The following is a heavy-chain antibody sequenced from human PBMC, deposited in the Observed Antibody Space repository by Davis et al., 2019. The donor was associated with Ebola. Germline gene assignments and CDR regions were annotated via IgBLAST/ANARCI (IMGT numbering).Heavy chain of an antibody. Sequence: GESLKLSCKGSGYSFTSYWIGWVRQMPGKGLGWMGIIYPGDSDTRYSPSFQGQVTISADKSISTAYLQWSSLKASDTAMYYCARLRRIAAAGAIDPWGQGTLVTVSS. CDR2: IYPGDSDT. CDR3: ARLRRIAAAGAIDP. J-gene: IGHJ5*02. D-gene: IGHD6-13*01. V-gene: IGHV5-51*01. CDR1: GYSFTSYW.